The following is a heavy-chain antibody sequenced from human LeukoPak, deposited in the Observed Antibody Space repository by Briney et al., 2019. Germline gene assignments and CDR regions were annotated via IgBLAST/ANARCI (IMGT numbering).Heavy chain of an antibody. CDR2: VSGSGGST. V-gene: IGHV3-23*01. CDR3: AKAGLTYYYGSGSYPDDAFDI. Sequence: GGSLRLSWSASGFTFSSYAMNWVRQAPGKGLEWVSGVSGSGGSTYYADSVKGRFTIYRDNSKNTLYLQMNSLRAEDTAVYYCAKAGLTYYYGSGSYPDDAFDIWGQGTMVTVSS. D-gene: IGHD3-10*01. J-gene: IGHJ3*02. CDR1: GFTFSSYA.